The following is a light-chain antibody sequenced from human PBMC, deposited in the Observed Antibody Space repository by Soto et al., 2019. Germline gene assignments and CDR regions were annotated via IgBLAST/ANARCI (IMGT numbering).Light chain of an antibody. Sequence: DIQMTQSPSSLSASVGDRVTITCRASQGIKNELGWYQQKSGLAPKRLIFGATTLQSGVPSRFSGSASGTDFSLIISSLQPEDFATYYCQHNFNFPRMFGQGTKVDIK. V-gene: IGKV1-17*01. J-gene: IGKJ1*01. CDR3: QHNFNFPRM. CDR2: GAT. CDR1: QGIKNE.